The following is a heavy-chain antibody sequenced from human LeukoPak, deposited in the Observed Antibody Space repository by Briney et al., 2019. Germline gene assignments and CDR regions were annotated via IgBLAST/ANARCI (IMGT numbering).Heavy chain of an antibody. CDR2: ISSSGDYI. CDR3: ARAEWYYYGSGSYYNALDY. D-gene: IGHD3-10*01. Sequence: GGSLRLSCAASGFAFSSYRMNWVRQAPGKGLEWVSSISSSGDYIYYADSVKGRFTMSRDNAKNSLFLQLSSLRADDTAVYYCARAEWYYYGSGSYYNALDYWGQGTLVTVSS. J-gene: IGHJ4*02. CDR1: GFAFSSYR. V-gene: IGHV3-21*01.